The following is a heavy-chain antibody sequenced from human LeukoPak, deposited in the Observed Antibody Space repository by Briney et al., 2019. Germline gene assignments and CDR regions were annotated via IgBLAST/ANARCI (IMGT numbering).Heavy chain of an antibody. D-gene: IGHD3-16*02. J-gene: IGHJ4*02. CDR2: IYTSGST. V-gene: IGHV4-4*07. CDR3: ARGGGGRYDYVWGSYRYTFDY. CDR1: GGSISSYY. Sequence: PSETLSLTCTVSGGSISSYYWNWIRQPAGKGLEWIGRIYTSGSTNYNPSLKSRVTMSVDTSKNQFSLKLSSVTAADTAVYYCARGGGGRYDYVWGSYRYTFDYWGQGTLVTVSS.